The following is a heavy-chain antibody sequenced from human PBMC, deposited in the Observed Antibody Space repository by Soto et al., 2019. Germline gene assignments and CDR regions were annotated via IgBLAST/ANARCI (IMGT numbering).Heavy chain of an antibody. V-gene: IGHV2-70*01. D-gene: IGHD3-22*01. Sequence: GXTMVCPTPALTXNCPVSGFALRATGKCVRWIGRPPVKDLEWLALIDFDDDKNYSTSLQTRLTISKDTSKNHVFLTLNNLDSVDTATYYCARIIYDSSGSFDYYFAYWGQGTLATVSS. CDR3: ARIIYDSSGSFDYYFAY. J-gene: IGHJ4*02. CDR1: GFALRATGKC. CDR2: IDFDDDK.